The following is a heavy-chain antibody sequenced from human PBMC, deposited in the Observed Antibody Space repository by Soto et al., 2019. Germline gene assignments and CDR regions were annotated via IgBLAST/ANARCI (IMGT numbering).Heavy chain of an antibody. CDR3: AHGKHYYYGAGSIYSFDY. J-gene: IGHJ4*02. V-gene: IGHV2-5*02. CDR1: GFSLSTSGVG. Sequence: QITLKESGPTLVKPTQTLTLTCTFSGFSLSTSGVGVGWIRQPPGKALEWLALIYWDDDKRYSPSLKSRLTITKDTSKNPVFLTMSNMDPVDTATYYCAHGKHYYYGAGSIYSFDYCGQGTLVTVSS. CDR2: IYWDDDK. D-gene: IGHD3-10*01.